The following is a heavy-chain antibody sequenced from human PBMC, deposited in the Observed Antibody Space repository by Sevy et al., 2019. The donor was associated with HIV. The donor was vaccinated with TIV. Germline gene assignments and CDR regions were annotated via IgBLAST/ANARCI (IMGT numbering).Heavy chain of an antibody. CDR3: AKEDLRGFDP. V-gene: IGHV3-23*01. J-gene: IGHJ5*02. CDR1: GFTFNSYT. Sequence: GGSLRLSCAASGFTFNSYTMSWVRQAPGKGLEWVSAISGSGGYTYYADSVKSRFTISRDNSKKTLDLQMNSLRAEDTGVYYCAKEDLRGFDPWGQGTMVTVSS. D-gene: IGHD3-10*01. CDR2: ISGSGGYT.